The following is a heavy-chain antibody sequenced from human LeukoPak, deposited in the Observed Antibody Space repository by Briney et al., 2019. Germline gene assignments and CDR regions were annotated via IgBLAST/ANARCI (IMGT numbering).Heavy chain of an antibody. V-gene: IGHV3-66*01. Sequence: GGSLRLSCAASGFTVSSYYITWVRQAPGKGLEWVSVSYSGGSTYYADSVKGRFTISRDNSKNTVSLQMNSLRAEDTAVYYCARDQAGRGGFDYWGQGTLVTASS. CDR1: GFTVSSYY. D-gene: IGHD2-15*01. CDR2: SYSGGST. CDR3: ARDQAGRGGFDY. J-gene: IGHJ4*02.